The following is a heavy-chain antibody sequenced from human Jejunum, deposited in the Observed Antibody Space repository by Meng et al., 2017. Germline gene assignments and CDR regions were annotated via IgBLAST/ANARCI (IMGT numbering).Heavy chain of an antibody. D-gene: IGHD3-10*01. J-gene: IGHJ5*01. V-gene: IGHV3-15*01. Sequence: GGSLRLSCAASGFTFNNAWMSWVRQAPGKGLEWVGRINRKTNGGTTDYAAPVKGRFTISRDDSKNTLYLQMNSLKTEDTAMYYRTTGSGAHTIGSWGQGGLVTVSS. CDR2: INRKTNGGTT. CDR3: TTGSGAHTIGS. CDR1: GFTFNNAW.